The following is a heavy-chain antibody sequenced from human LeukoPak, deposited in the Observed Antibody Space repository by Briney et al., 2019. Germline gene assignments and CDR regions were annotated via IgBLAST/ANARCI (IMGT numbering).Heavy chain of an antibody. Sequence: RTGGSLRLSCAASGFTFDDYAMHWVRQAPGKGLEWVSGISWNSGSIGYADSVKGRFTISRDNAKNSLYLQMNSLRAEDTALYYCAKGLYYGSGITPFDPWGQGTLVTVSS. CDR2: ISWNSGSI. CDR1: GFTFDDYA. D-gene: IGHD3-10*01. V-gene: IGHV3-9*01. CDR3: AKGLYYGSGITPFDP. J-gene: IGHJ5*02.